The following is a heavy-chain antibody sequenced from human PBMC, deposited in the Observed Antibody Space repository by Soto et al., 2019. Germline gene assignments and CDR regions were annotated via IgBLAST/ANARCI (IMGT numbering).Heavy chain of an antibody. CDR3: ARDVTPVTDGAFDI. CDR1: GGTFSSYT. D-gene: IGHD4-17*01. V-gene: IGHV1-69*08. Sequence: QVQLVQSGAEVKKPGSSVKVSCKASGGTFSSYTISWVRQAPGQGLEWMGRIIPIVGIANYAQKFQGRVTITADKSTSTAYMELSSLRSEDTAVYYCARDVTPVTDGAFDIWGQGTMVTVSS. J-gene: IGHJ3*02. CDR2: IIPIVGIA.